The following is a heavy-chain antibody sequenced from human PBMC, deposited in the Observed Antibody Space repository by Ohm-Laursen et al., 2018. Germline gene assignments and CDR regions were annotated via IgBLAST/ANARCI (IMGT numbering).Heavy chain of an antibody. CDR3: ARRTLSAGVADS. V-gene: IGHV3-23*01. Sequence: SLRLSCAASGFTFSNHAMTWVRQAPGKGLECISFISGSGVIYYADSVKGRFTISRDNSKNTVSLQMNSLRAEDTAIYYCARRTLSAGVADSWGQGTLVTVSS. J-gene: IGHJ4*02. CDR2: ISGSGVI. D-gene: IGHD2/OR15-2a*01. CDR1: GFTFSNHA.